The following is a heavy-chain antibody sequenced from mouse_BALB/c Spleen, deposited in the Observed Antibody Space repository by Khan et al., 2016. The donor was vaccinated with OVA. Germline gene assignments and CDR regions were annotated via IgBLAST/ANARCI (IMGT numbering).Heavy chain of an antibody. V-gene: IGHV9-4*02. Sequence: QIQLVQSGPELKKPGETVRISCKASGYTFTTAGIQWVQKMPGKGSKWIGWINTHSGVPKYAEDFKGRFAFSLDISVNTAYLQITNLTNEDTATXFCARGGAAYYRNDGGAMEYWGQGTSVTVSS. D-gene: IGHD2-12*01. CDR3: ARGGAAYYRNDGGAMEY. J-gene: IGHJ4*01. CDR2: INTHSGVP. CDR1: GYTFTTAG.